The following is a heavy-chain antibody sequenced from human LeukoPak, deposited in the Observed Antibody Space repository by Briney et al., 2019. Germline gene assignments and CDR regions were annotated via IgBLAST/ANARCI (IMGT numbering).Heavy chain of an antibody. CDR1: GFTFSDYY. Sequence: GGSLRLSCAASGFTFSDYYMSWIRQAPGKGLEWVSYISSSSSYTNYADSVKGRFTISRDNAKNSLYLQMNSLRAEDTAVYYCARNQDYGGFDFWGQGTLVTVSS. CDR2: ISSSSSYT. V-gene: IGHV3-11*06. J-gene: IGHJ4*02. D-gene: IGHD4-23*01. CDR3: ARNQDYGGFDF.